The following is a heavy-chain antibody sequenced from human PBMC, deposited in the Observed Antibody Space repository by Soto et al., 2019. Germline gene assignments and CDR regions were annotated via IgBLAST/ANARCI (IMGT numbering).Heavy chain of an antibody. CDR3: ARDLDGSYYGVLDY. CDR1: GGSISSYY. CDR2: LYYSGCT. Sequence: QVQLQEAGPGLVKPSETLSLTCTVSGGSISSYYWSWIRQPPGKELECVGYLYYSGCTNYNPSLKSRDTIPKDTSKHQFTLNLSSVTAEDTAVYYCARDLDGSYYGVLDYWGQGTLVNVS. V-gene: IGHV4-59*01. J-gene: IGHJ4*02. D-gene: IGHD1-26*01.